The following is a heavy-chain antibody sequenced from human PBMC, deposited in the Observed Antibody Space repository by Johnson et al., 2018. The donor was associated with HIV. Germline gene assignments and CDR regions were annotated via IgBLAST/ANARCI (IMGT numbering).Heavy chain of an antibody. V-gene: IGHV3-30*14. Sequence: QVQLVESGGGLVQPGRSLRLSFTASGFTFGDYALSWFRQAPGKGLEWVAVISFDGSNKYNADSVKGRFIISRDNSQNTLYLQMNSLRAEDTAVYYCAGAFSSGWYPHDAFDIWGQGTMVTVSS. CDR2: ISFDGSNK. CDR3: AGAFSSGWYPHDAFDI. D-gene: IGHD6-19*01. J-gene: IGHJ3*02. CDR1: GFTFGDYA.